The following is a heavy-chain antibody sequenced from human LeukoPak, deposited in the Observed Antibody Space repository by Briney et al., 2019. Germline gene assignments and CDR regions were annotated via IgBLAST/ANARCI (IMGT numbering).Heavy chain of an antibody. CDR2: INPNSGGT. CDR3: ARRYCSGGSCYGPFDY. V-gene: IGHV1-2*06. J-gene: IGHJ4*02. Sequence: ASVKVPCKASGYTFTGYYMHWVRQAPGQGLEWMGRINPNSGGTNYAQKFQGRVTMTRDTSISTAYMELSRLRSDDTAVYYCARRYCSGGSCYGPFDYWGQGTLVTVSS. CDR1: GYTFTGYY. D-gene: IGHD2-15*01.